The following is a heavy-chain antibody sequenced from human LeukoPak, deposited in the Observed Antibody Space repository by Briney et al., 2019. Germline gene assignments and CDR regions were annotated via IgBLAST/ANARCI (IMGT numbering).Heavy chain of an antibody. CDR2: LSGSGDST. Sequence: GGSLRLSCAASGFTFNNYAMSWVRQAPGKGLEWVSSLSGSGDSTFYADSVKGRFTISRDNSKNTLYLQMNSLRAEDTAVYYCAKGTDVILMVYATAWGQGTLVTVSS. D-gene: IGHD2-8*01. J-gene: IGHJ5*02. CDR1: GFTFNNYA. CDR3: AKGTDVILMVYATA. V-gene: IGHV3-23*01.